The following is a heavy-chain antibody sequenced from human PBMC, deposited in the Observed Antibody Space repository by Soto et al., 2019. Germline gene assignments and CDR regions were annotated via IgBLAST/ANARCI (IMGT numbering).Heavy chain of an antibody. CDR3: AKAGQWLDVYLES. D-gene: IGHD6-19*01. CDR1: GFTFSNSA. V-gene: IGHV3-23*01. Sequence: PGGSLRLSCTAAGFTFSNSAMTWVRQAPGKGLEWVSIISASGRSTYHAASVKGRFTISRDNSKDTLYLQMTRLRAEDTATYYCAKAGQWLDVYLESWGQGTQVTASS. CDR2: ISASGRST. J-gene: IGHJ4*02.